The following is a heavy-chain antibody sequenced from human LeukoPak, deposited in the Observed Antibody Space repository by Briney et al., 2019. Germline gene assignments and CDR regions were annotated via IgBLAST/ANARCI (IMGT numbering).Heavy chain of an antibody. CDR3: AIIYGDYGFDY. CDR2: IYGGGSP. CDR1: VGSISSGNW. J-gene: IGHJ4*02. Sequence: PSETLSLTCAVSVGSISSGNWWSWVRQAPGKGLEWVSAIYGGGSPYYADSVKGRFTISRDNSKNTLYLQMNSLRAEDTAVYYCAIIYGDYGFDYWGQGTLVTVSS. V-gene: IGHV3-66*01. D-gene: IGHD4-17*01.